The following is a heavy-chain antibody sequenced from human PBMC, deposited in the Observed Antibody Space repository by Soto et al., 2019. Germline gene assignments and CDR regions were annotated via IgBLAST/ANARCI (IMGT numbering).Heavy chain of an antibody. D-gene: IGHD1-1*01. J-gene: IGHJ6*02. V-gene: IGHV4-31*03. CDR3: ARGLEPHYYYYYGMDV. CDR1: GGSIISGGYY. Sequence: SETLSLTCTVSGGSIISGGYYFSCIRQRPWKGLELIGYIYYSGSTYYNPSLKSRVTISVDTSKNQFSLKLSSVTAADTAVYYCARGLEPHYYYYYGMDVWGQGTTVTVSS. CDR2: IYYSGST.